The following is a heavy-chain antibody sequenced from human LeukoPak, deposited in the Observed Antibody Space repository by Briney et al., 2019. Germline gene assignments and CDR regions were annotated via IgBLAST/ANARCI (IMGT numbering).Heavy chain of an antibody. V-gene: IGHV4-39*07. CDR2: IYYSGST. CDR1: GDSISSGAYY. Sequence: SETLSLTCTVSGDSISSGAYYWGWIRQPPGKGLEWIGSIYYSGSTYDNPSLKSRVTISVDTSRNQFSLKLNSVTAADAAVYYCAREARNYEGDGYYYGNWGQGTLVTVSS. CDR3: AREARNYEGDGYYYGN. J-gene: IGHJ4*02. D-gene: IGHD3-10*01.